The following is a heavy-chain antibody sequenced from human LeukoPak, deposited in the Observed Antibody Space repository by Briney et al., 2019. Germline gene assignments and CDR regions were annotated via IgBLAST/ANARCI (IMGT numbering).Heavy chain of an antibody. Sequence: GGSLRLSCAASGFTFSSYSMNWVRQAPGKGLEWVSSISATSNYIYYADSVKGRFTLSRDNSKNTLYLQMNSLRAEDTAGYYCAKDLVTMVRGVNTHYYYGMDVWGQGTTVTVSS. J-gene: IGHJ6*02. CDR3: AKDLVTMVRGVNTHYYYGMDV. CDR1: GFTFSSYS. D-gene: IGHD3-10*01. V-gene: IGHV3-21*04. CDR2: ISATSNYI.